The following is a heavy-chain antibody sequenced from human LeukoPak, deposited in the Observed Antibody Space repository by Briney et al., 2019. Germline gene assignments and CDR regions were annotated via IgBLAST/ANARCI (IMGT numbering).Heavy chain of an antibody. D-gene: IGHD4-17*01. CDR2: IYSGINT. CDR1: GFTVSSNY. J-gene: IGHJ5*02. CDR3: ARTVGYGAYNWFDP. V-gene: IGHV3-53*01. Sequence: GGSLRLSCAASGFTVSSNYMSWVRQAPGKGLEWVSAIYSGINTHYADSVKGRFAISRDNSKNTLFLQMNSLRAEDTAVYYCARTVGYGAYNWFDPWGQGTLVTVSS.